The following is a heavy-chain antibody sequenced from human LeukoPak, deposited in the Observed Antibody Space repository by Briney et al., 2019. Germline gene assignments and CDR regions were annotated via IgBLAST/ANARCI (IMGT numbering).Heavy chain of an antibody. CDR2: IKQDGSAQ. V-gene: IGHV3-7*01. D-gene: IGHD2-2*02. J-gene: IGHJ4*02. CDR3: ARIQEVPDAIVGALDY. Sequence: GGSLRLSCAASGFTFSSYWMSWVRQAPGKGLQWVANIKQDGSAQYYVDSVKGRFIASRDNAKNSLYLQMNSLRAEDTAVYYCARIQEVPDAIVGALDYWSQGTLVTVSA. CDR1: GFTFSSYW.